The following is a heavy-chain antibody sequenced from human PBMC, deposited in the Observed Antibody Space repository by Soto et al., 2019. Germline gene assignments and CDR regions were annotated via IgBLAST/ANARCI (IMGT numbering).Heavy chain of an antibody. CDR3: ARESKWGSEPDY. J-gene: IGHJ4*02. V-gene: IGHV4-39*07. CDR1: GGSISSSSYY. CDR2: IYYSGST. Sequence: SETLSLTCTVSGGSISSSSYYWGWIRQPPGKGLEWIGSIYYSGSTYYNPSLKSRVTISVDTSKNQFSLKLSSVTAADTAVYYCARESKWGSEPDYWGQGTLVTVS. D-gene: IGHD3-16*01.